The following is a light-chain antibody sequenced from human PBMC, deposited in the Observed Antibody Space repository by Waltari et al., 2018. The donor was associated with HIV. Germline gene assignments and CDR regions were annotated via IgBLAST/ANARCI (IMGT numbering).Light chain of an antibody. CDR2: VAS. CDR1: QGISSW. CDR3: QQTDTLPPT. V-gene: IGKV1-12*01. J-gene: IGKJ4*01. Sequence: DIQMTQSPSSVSASVGDRVTITCRASQGISSWLGWYQQKPGNAPNLLIYVASTLRRGVPSRFSGSGYGTDFNLTISSLQPEDFATYYCQQTDTLPPTFGGGTKVEIK.